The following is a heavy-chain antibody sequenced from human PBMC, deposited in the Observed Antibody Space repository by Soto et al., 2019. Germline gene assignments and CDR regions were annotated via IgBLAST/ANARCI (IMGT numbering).Heavy chain of an antibody. V-gene: IGHV3-23*01. CDR1: GFTFSSYA. CDR3: AKERRDCSSTSCYCSWFDP. CDR2: ISGSGGST. D-gene: IGHD2-2*01. Sequence: GGSLRLSCAASGFTFSSYAMSWVRQAPGKGLEWVSAISGSGGSTYYADSVKGRFTISRDNSKNTLYLQMNSLRAEDTAVYYCAKERRDCSSTSCYCSWFDPWGQGTLVTVSS. J-gene: IGHJ5*02.